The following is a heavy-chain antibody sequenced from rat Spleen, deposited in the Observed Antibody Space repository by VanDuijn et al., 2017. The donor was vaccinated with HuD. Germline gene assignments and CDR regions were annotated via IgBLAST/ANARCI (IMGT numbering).Heavy chain of an antibody. D-gene: IGHD5-1*01. Sequence: EVQLVESGGGLVQPGSSLKVSCVSSGFTFSSYVMHWFRLAPENGIEWLTYINTDSSDSHYGETVKGRFTISRDNAKNTVDMQLSSLRSGDTAMYFCARETNWERRFDYWCQGVMVTVSS. CDR2: INTDSSDS. J-gene: IGHJ2*01. CDR3: ARETNWERRFDY. CDR1: GFTFSSYV. V-gene: IGHV5-43*01.